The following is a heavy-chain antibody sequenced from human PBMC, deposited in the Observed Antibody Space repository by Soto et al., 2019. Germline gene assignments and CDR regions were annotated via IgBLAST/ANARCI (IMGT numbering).Heavy chain of an antibody. CDR2: INHSGST. CDR1: GGSFSGYY. CDR3: ARDLTVEMATSGDAFDS. Sequence: SETLSLTCAVYGGSFSGYYWSWIRQPPGKGLEWIGEINHSGSTNYNPSLKSRVTISVDTSKNQFSLKLSSVTAADTAVYYCARDLTVEMATSGDAFDSWGQGTMVTVSS. D-gene: IGHD5-12*01. J-gene: IGHJ3*02. V-gene: IGHV4-34*01.